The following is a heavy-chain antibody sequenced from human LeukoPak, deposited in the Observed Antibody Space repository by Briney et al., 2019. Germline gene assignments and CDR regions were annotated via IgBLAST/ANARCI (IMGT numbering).Heavy chain of an antibody. D-gene: IGHD1-26*01. Sequence: GGSLRLSCAASGFTFNTYSVYWVRQAPGKGLEWVSSISSGSSYIFYADSMKGRFTISRDNAKTSLYLQMNSLRAEDTAVYYCARQVGVDDAFDIWGQGTKVTVSS. CDR3: ARQVGVDDAFDI. V-gene: IGHV3-21*01. CDR1: GFTFNTYS. J-gene: IGHJ3*02. CDR2: ISSGSSYI.